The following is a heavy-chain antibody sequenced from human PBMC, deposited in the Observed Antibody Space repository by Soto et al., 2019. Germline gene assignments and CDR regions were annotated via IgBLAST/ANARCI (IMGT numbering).Heavy chain of an antibody. CDR1: GYTFTSYD. Sequence: QVQLVQSGAEVKKPGASVKVSCKASGYTFTSYDINWVRQATGQGLEWMGWMNPNSGNTGYAQKFQGRVTMTRNTSISTAYMELSSLRSEDTAVYYCARGRGRVRITMVRGNRDGVFYYYMDVWGKGTTVTVSS. CDR2: MNPNSGNT. V-gene: IGHV1-8*01. J-gene: IGHJ6*03. D-gene: IGHD3-10*01. CDR3: ARGRGRVRITMVRGNRDGVFYYYMDV.